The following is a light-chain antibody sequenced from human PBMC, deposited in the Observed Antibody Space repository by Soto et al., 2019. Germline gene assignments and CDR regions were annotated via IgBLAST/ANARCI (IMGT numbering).Light chain of an antibody. V-gene: IGLV1-51*02. J-gene: IGLJ1*01. CDR3: GTWDSSLSGV. CDR1: SSNIGNNY. Sequence: QSVLTQPPSVSADPGQKVTISCSGSSSNIGNNYVSWYQQLPGTAPKLLIYENNKRPSGIPDRFSGSKSGTSATLGITGLQTGYEADYYCGTWDSSLSGVFGTGTKLTVL. CDR2: ENN.